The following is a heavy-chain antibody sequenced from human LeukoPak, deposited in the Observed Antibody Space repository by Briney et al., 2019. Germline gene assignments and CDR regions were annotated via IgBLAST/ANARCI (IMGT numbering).Heavy chain of an antibody. CDR3: ARVFSSVATFYYFDY. CDR1: GYTFTGYY. Sequence: ASVKVSCKAPGYTFTGYYMHWVRQAPGQGLEWMGRINPNSGGTNYAQKFQGRVTMTRDTSISTAYMELSRLRSDDTAVYYCARVFSSVATFYYFDYWGQGTLVTVSS. V-gene: IGHV1-2*06. CDR2: INPNSGGT. D-gene: IGHD5-12*01. J-gene: IGHJ4*02.